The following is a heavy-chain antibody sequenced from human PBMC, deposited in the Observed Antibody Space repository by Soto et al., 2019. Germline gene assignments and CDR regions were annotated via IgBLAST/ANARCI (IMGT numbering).Heavy chain of an antibody. J-gene: IGHJ4*02. V-gene: IGHV3-15*07. D-gene: IGHD3-22*01. Sequence: EVHLVESGGGLVKPGGSLRVSCAASGFSFSNSWMNWVRQAPGKGLEWVGRVRSNSDGGTADYAAPVKGRFLISRDDSQNTLHLPMYSMTTEETAVYYCATPGYNSGYYLDYLGLGTLVTVSS. CDR3: ATPGYNSGYYLDY. CDR1: GFSFSNSW. CDR2: VRSNSDGGTA.